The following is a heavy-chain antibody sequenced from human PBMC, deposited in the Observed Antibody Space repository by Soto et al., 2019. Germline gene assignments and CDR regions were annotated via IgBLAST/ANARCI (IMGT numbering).Heavy chain of an antibody. D-gene: IGHD6-19*01. CDR3: ARALEIAVAGTYGMDV. J-gene: IGHJ6*02. Sequence: SLRLSCAASGFTFNSYAMNWVRQAPGKGLACVSAIGTDGNTYYANSVKGRFTISRDNSRTTLYLQMNSLRVEDTAVYYCARALEIAVAGTYGMDVWGQGTTVTVSS. CDR2: IGTDGNT. V-gene: IGHV3-23*01. CDR1: GFTFNSYA.